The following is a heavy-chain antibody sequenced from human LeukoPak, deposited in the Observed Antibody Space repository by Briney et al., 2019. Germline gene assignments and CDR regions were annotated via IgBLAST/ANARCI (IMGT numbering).Heavy chain of an antibody. CDR3: ARTSATAGLDY. CDR2: IYHTGST. D-gene: IGHD6-25*01. J-gene: IGHJ4*02. CDR1: GGSISSYY. V-gene: IGHV4-59*01. Sequence: SETLPLICTVSGGSISSYYWSWIRQPPGKGLEWIGYIYHTGSTSYNPSLKSRVTISIDMSKNQFSLKLSSVTAADTALYYCARTSATAGLDYWGQGSLVTVSS.